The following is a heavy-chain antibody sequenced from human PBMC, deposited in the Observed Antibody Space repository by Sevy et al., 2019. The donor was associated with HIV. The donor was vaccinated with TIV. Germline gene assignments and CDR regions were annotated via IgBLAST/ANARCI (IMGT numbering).Heavy chain of an antibody. CDR3: ARDDQQWLPEG. CDR1: GFTFSDYW. Sequence: GGSLRLSCAGSGFTFSDYWMTWVRQAPGKGLEWVANIRQDGGEKYYADSVEGRFTISRENAKNSLYLQMNSLRAEDTAVYYCARDDQQWLPEGWGQGTLVTVSS. CDR2: IRQDGGEK. V-gene: IGHV3-7*01. D-gene: IGHD6-19*01. J-gene: IGHJ4*02.